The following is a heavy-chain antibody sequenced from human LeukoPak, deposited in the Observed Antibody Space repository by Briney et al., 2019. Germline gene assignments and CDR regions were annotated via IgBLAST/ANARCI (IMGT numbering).Heavy chain of an antibody. D-gene: IGHD6-13*01. Sequence: SETLSLTCTVSGGSISSYYWSWIRQPAGKGLEWIGRIYTSGSTNYNPSLKSRVTISVDTSKNQFSLKLSSVTAADTAVYYCARDPRIAAAGTPPNYYYYCMDVWGKGTTVTVSS. CDR1: GGSISSYY. CDR3: ARDPRIAAAGTPPNYYYYCMDV. J-gene: IGHJ6*03. CDR2: IYTSGST. V-gene: IGHV4-4*07.